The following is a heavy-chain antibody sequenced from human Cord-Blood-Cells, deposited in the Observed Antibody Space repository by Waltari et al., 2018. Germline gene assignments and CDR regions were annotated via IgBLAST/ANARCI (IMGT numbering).Heavy chain of an antibody. D-gene: IGHD3-10*01. CDR2: IIPIFGTA. CDR3: ASPYYYGSGSYFDY. V-gene: IGHV1-69*01. CDR1: GGTFSSYA. J-gene: IGHJ4*02. Sequence: QVQLVQSGAEVKKPGSSVKVSCKASGGTFSSYAISWVRQVPGQGLEWMGGIIPIFGTANYAQKFQGRVTITADESTSTAYMELSSLRSEDTAVYYCASPYYYGSGSYFDYWGQGTLVTVSS.